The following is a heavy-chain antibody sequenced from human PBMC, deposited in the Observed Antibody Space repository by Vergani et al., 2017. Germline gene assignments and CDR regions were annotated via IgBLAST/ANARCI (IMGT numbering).Heavy chain of an antibody. CDR1: GFTFSSYG. J-gene: IGHJ3*02. Sequence: QVQLVESGGGVVQPGRSLRLSCAASGFTFSSYGMHWVRQAPGKGLEWVAVIWYDGSNKYYADSVKGRFTISRDNSKNTLYLQMNSLRAEDTAVYYCARDPDIVVVPAALPLEGDDAFDIWGQGTMVTVSS. CDR3: ARDPDIVVVPAALPLEGDDAFDI. CDR2: IWYDGSNK. V-gene: IGHV3-33*01. D-gene: IGHD2-2*01.